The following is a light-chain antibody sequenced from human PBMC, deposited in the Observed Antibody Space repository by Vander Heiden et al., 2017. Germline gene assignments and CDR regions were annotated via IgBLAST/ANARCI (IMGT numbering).Light chain of an antibody. CDR3: HQNEWT. V-gene: IGKV3-20*01. CDR2: GAS. CDR1: QSGSSSY. Sequence: EVVLTQSPGTLSLSPGERATLSCRASQSGSSSYLAWYQQKPGQAPRLLIYGASSRATGIPDRFSGSGSGTDFTLTISRLEPEDFAVYYCHQNEWTFGQGTKVEIK. J-gene: IGKJ1*01.